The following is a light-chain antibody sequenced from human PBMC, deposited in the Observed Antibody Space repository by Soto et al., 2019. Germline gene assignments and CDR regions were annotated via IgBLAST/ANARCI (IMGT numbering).Light chain of an antibody. J-gene: IGKJ5*01. CDR3: QQRHMWPIT. V-gene: IGKV3-11*01. Sequence: EVVLTQSPATLSLSPGERATLSCRASQSFRGLLAWYQQKPGQAPRLLIYDAYNRATGIPPRFSGSGCGTDFTLTISSLEPEDYAVYYCQQRHMWPITFGQGTRLEIK. CDR1: QSFRGL. CDR2: DAY.